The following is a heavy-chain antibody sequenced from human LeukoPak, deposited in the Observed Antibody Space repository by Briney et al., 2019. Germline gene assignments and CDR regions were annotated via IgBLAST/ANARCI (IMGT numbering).Heavy chain of an antibody. J-gene: IGHJ4*02. D-gene: IGHD3-22*01. CDR2: IYSGGST. CDR1: GFTFSSYA. CDR3: ARDNYYDSSGYYSGDY. Sequence: GGSLRLSCAASGFTFSSYAMHWVRQAPGKGLEWVSVIYSGGSTYYADSVKGRFTISRDNSKNTLYLQMNSLRAEDTAVYYCARDNYYDSSGYYSGDYWGQGTLVTVSS. V-gene: IGHV3-53*01.